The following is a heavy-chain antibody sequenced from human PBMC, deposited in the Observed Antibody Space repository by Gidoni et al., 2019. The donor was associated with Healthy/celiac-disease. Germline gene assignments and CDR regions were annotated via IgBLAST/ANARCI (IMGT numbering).Heavy chain of an antibody. CDR2: FIGSGVST. D-gene: IGHD6-13*01. V-gene: IGHV3-23*01. CDR1: GFTFRSSA. Sequence: EVQLLESGGGFGQPGGSLRLYCAASGFTFRSSALSWVRQAPGKVLDWVSAFIGSGVSTYSADSVKGRFTISRDNSKNTLYLQMNSLRAEDTAVYYCAKDRGGAAAGTWFDYLGQGTLVTVSS. CDR3: AKDRGGAAAGTWFDY. J-gene: IGHJ4*02.